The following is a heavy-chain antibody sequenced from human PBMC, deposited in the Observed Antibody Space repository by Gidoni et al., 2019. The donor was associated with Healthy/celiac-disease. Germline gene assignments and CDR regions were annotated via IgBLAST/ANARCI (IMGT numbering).Heavy chain of an antibody. CDR1: GFTLSSYA. J-gene: IGHJ4*02. CDR2: ISGSGGST. Sequence: EVQLLESGGGLVQPGGSLRPPCAASGFTLSSYAMSWVRQAPGKGLEWGSAISGSGGSTYYADSVKGRFTISRDNSKNTLYLQMNSLRAEDTAVYYCAKDNYYYDSSGYPGDYWGQGTLVTVSS. V-gene: IGHV3-23*01. D-gene: IGHD3-22*01. CDR3: AKDNYYYDSSGYPGDY.